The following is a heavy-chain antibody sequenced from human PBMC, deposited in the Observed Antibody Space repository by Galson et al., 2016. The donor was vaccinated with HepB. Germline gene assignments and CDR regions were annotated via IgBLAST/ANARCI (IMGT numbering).Heavy chain of an antibody. Sequence: QSGAEVKKPGESLRISCKGSGYSFTNYWITWARQMPGKGMEWMGRIDPSDSYTDYSPSFQGHVTISAEESINTAYMQWSSLRASDTAIYYCAIWDTNMVTNSWGQGTLVTVSS. V-gene: IGHV5-10-1*01. CDR3: AIWDTNMVTNS. CDR1: GYSFTNYW. D-gene: IGHD5-18*01. J-gene: IGHJ4*02. CDR2: IDPSDSYT.